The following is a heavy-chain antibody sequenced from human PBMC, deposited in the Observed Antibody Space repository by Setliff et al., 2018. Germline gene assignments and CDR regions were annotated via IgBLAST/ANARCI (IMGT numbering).Heavy chain of an antibody. D-gene: IGHD3-22*01. CDR2: IYYSGST. J-gene: IGHJ5*02. Sequence: PSETLSLTCTVSGGSISSHYWSWIRQPPGKGLEWIGSIYYSGSTNYNPSLKSRVTISVDTSKNQFSLKLSSVTAADTAVYYCASSFYDSPVFDPWGQGTLVTVS. CDR1: GGSISSHY. V-gene: IGHV4-59*08. CDR3: ASSFYDSPVFDP.